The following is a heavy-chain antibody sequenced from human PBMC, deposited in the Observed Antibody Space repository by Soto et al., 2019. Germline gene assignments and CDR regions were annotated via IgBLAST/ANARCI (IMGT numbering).Heavy chain of an antibody. CDR2: INPNSGGT. J-gene: IGHJ4*02. Sequence: ASVKVSCKASGYTFTGYYMHWVRQALGQGLEWMGWINPNSGGTNYAQKFQGWVTMTRDTSISTAYMELSRLRSDDTAVYYCARDASRTTGLVFDYWGQGTLVTVSS. CDR1: GYTFTGYY. CDR3: ARDASRTTGLVFDY. D-gene: IGHD1-1*01. V-gene: IGHV1-2*04.